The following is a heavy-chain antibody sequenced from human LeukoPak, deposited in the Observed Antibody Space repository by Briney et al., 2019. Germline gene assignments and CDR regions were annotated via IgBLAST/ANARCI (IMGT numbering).Heavy chain of an antibody. CDR1: GGSLSSYY. Sequence: PSETLSLTCTVSGGSLSSYYWSWIRQPPGKGLEWIGYIYYSGSTNYNPSLKSRVTISVDTSKNQFSLKLSSVSAADTAVYYCARDPGFWSGYYTYYYYGMDVWGQGTTVTVSS. CDR3: ARDPGFWSGYYTYYYYGMDV. CDR2: IYYSGST. J-gene: IGHJ6*02. D-gene: IGHD3-3*01. V-gene: IGHV4-59*01.